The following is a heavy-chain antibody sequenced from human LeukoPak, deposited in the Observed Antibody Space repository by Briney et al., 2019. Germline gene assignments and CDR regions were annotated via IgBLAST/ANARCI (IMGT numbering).Heavy chain of an antibody. D-gene: IGHD6-13*01. V-gene: IGHV1-18*01. CDR1: GYTFTSYG. CDR2: ISAYKGNT. CDR3: ARDSPLEGYDY. Sequence: EASVKVSCKASGYTFTSYGISWVRQAPGQGLEWMGWISAYKGNTNYAQKLQGRVTMTTDTSTSTAYMELRSLSSDDTAVYYCARDSPLEGYDYWGQGTLVTVSS. J-gene: IGHJ4*02.